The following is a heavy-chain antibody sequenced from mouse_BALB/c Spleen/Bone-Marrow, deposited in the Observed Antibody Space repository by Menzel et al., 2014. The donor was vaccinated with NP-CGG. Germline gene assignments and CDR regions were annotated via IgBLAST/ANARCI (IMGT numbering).Heavy chain of an antibody. J-gene: IGHJ4*01. CDR1: GFNIKDTY. CDR3: ARGTTVVSYYAMDY. V-gene: IGHV14-3*02. Sequence: VQLKESGAELVKPGASVKLSCTASGFNIKDTYMHWVKQRPEQGLEWIGRIDPANGYTKFDPKFQGKATITADTSSNTAYLQLSSLTSEDTVVYYRARGTTVVSYYAMDYWGQGTSVTVSS. CDR2: IDPANGYT. D-gene: IGHD1-1*01.